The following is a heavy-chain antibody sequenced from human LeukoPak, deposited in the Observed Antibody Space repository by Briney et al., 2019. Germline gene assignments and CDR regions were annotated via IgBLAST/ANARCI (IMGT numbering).Heavy chain of an antibody. CDR3: TTGITMVRGVIHLIDY. CDR2: IKSKTDGGTT. Sequence: SGGSLRLSCAASGFTFSNAWMSWVRQAPGKGLEWVGRIKSKTDGGTTDYAAPVKGRFTISRDDSKNTLYLQMNSLKTEDTAVYYCTTGITMVRGVIHLIDYWGQGTLVTVSS. D-gene: IGHD3-10*01. J-gene: IGHJ4*02. CDR1: GFTFSNAW. V-gene: IGHV3-15*01.